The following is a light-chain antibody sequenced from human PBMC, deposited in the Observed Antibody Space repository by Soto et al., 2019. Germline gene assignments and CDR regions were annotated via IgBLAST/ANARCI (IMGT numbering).Light chain of an antibody. J-gene: IGLJ3*02. V-gene: IGLV2-14*01. CDR2: AVN. CDR1: SSDVGGYNY. CDR3: SSYTSSTTPV. Sequence: QSALTQPASVSGSPGQSITISCTGTSSDVGGYNYVSWYQQHPGKAPKLMIYAVNKRPSGVPDRFSGSKSGNTASLTVSGLQAEDEADYYCSSYTSSTTPVFGGGTKLTVL.